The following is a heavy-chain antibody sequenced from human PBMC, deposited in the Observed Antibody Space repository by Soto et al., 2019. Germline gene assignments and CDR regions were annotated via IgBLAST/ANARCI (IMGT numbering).Heavy chain of an antibody. D-gene: IGHD6-13*01. V-gene: IGHV1-46*01. CDR3: ARDGRGTSSSWAFDY. J-gene: IGHJ4*02. CDR1: GYTFTSYY. Sequence: GASVKVSCKASGYTFTSYYMHWVRQAPGQGLEWMGIINPSGGSTSYAQKFQGRVTMTRDTSTSTVYMELSSLRSEDTAVYYCARDGRGTSSSWAFDYWGQGTLVTVSS. CDR2: INPSGGST.